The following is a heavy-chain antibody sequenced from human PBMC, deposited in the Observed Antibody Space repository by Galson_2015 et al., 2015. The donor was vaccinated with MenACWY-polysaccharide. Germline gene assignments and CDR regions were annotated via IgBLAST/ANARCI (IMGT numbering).Heavy chain of an antibody. D-gene: IGHD6-25*01. Sequence: SPRLSCAASGFTFSSFAMSWIRQAPGKGLELVSYISSGGGRIIDYADSVKGRFTISRDNAKNSLYLQMNSLRAEDTAVYYCARSAWFDIWDQGTMVTVSS. CDR3: ARSAWFDI. CDR2: ISSGGGRII. J-gene: IGHJ3*02. CDR1: GFTFSSFA. V-gene: IGHV3-11*01.